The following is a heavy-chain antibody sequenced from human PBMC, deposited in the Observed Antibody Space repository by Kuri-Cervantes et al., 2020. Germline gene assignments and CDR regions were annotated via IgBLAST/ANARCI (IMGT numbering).Heavy chain of an antibody. D-gene: IGHD1-26*01. Sequence: SVKVSCKASGGTFSSYAISWVRQAPGQGLEWMGGIIPIFGTANYAQKFQGRVTITTDESTSTAYMELSSLRSEDTAVYYCASAPSWSGSYYSFDYWGQGTLVTVSS. J-gene: IGHJ4*02. CDR1: GGTFSSYA. CDR2: IIPIFGTA. CDR3: ASAPSWSGSYYSFDY. V-gene: IGHV1-69*05.